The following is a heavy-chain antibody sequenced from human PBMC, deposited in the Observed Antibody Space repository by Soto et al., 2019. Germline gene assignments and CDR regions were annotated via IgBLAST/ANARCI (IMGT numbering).Heavy chain of an antibody. Sequence: QVQLVQSGAEVKKPGSSVKVSCKASGGTFSSYAISWVRQAPGQGLEWMGGIIPIFGTANYAQKFQGRVTITADESTSTAYMELSSLRSEDTAVYYCARHHLEGRDRPHDYYYSMDVWGQGTTVTVSS. CDR1: GGTFSSYA. CDR3: ARHHLEGRDRPHDYYYSMDV. J-gene: IGHJ6*02. CDR2: IIPIFGTA. V-gene: IGHV1-69*12. D-gene: IGHD2-15*01.